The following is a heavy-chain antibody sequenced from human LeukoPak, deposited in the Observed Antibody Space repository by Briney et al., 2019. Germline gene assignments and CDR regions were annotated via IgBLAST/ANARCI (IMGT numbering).Heavy chain of an antibody. D-gene: IGHD5-12*01. CDR2: IIPILGIA. CDR1: GGTFSSYT. Sequence: GSSVKVSCKASGGTFSSYTISWVRQAPGQGLEWMGRIIPILGIANYAQKFQGRVTITADKSTSTAYMELSSLRSEDTAVYYCAREEGRRYSGYDSRVFDYWGQGTLVTVSS. CDR3: AREEGRRYSGYDSRVFDY. J-gene: IGHJ4*02. V-gene: IGHV1-69*04.